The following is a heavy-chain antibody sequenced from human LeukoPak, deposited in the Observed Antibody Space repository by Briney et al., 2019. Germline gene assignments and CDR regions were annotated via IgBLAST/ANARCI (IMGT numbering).Heavy chain of an antibody. CDR3: ARVDYTDEGFAY. D-gene: IGHD4-11*01. Sequence: GGSLRLSCAASGFTFKNYWMTWVRQAPGNGLEWVANIKHDGSEKNYVDSVKGRFTISRDNAKNSLSLQMNSLRAEDTALYYCARVDYTDEGFAYWGQGTLVTVSS. CDR2: IKHDGSEK. CDR1: GFTFKNYW. V-gene: IGHV3-7*01. J-gene: IGHJ4*02.